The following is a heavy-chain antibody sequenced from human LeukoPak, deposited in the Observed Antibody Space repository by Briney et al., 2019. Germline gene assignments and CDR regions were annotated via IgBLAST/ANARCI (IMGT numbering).Heavy chain of an antibody. J-gene: IGHJ4*02. CDR1: GGSFSGYY. D-gene: IGHD2-21*02. CDR2: INHSGST. V-gene: IGHV4-34*01. Sequence: SETLSLTCAVYGGSFSGYYWSWIRQPPGKGLEWIGEINHSGSTNYNPSLKSRVTISVDTSKNQFSLKLSSVTAADTAVYYCARVHRRWDCGGDCYSFDYWGQGTLVTVSS. CDR3: ARVHRRWDCGGDCYSFDY.